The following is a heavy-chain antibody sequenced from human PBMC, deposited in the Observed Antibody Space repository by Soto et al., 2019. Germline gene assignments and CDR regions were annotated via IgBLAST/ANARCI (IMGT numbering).Heavy chain of an antibody. Sequence: QVQLVQSGTEVKKPGASVKVSCKASGYTFTSYGIHWVRQAPGQRLEWMGWINAANGDTKYSPKFQGRVTITRDTSASTAYMEPSSLRSEDTAVYYCVRRHVSATGIDWFDPWGQGTLVTVSS. D-gene: IGHD6-13*01. CDR1: GYTFTSYG. CDR2: INAANGDT. CDR3: VRRHVSATGIDWFDP. V-gene: IGHV1-3*01. J-gene: IGHJ5*02.